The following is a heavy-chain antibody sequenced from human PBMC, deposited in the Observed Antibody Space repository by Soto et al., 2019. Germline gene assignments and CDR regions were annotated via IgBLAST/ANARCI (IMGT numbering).Heavy chain of an antibody. J-gene: IGHJ6*02. CDR3: ARDLTMVQGAPTAGMYV. Sequence: PGGSLRLSCAASGFNFPAYAMNWVRQAPGKGLEWVAVISYDGSNKYYADSVKGRFTISRDNSKNTLYLQMNSLRAEDTAVYYCARDLTMVQGAPTAGMYVWAQGTTLTVSS. CDR1: GFNFPAYA. V-gene: IGHV3-30-3*01. D-gene: IGHD3-10*01. CDR2: ISYDGSNK.